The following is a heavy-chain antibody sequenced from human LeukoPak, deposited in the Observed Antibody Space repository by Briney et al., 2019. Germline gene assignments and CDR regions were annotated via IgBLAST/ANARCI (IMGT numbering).Heavy chain of an antibody. V-gene: IGHV3-74*01. Sequence: PGGSLRLSCAASGFTFSSYWMHWVRQAPGKGLVWVSRINRDGSSTSYADSVKGRFTISRDNAKNTLYLQMNSLRAEDTAVYYCARDNIAVAGLFDYWGQGTLVTVSS. J-gene: IGHJ4*02. CDR3: ARDNIAVAGLFDY. CDR1: GFTFSSYW. D-gene: IGHD6-19*01. CDR2: INRDGSST.